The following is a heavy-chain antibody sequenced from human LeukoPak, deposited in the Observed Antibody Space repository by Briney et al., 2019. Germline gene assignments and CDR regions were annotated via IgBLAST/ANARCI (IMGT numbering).Heavy chain of an antibody. V-gene: IGHV3-11*04. Sequence: GGSLRLSCAGSGFTFSDHFMSWIRQVPGKEPEWLSYINSKGDNILYRDSVKGRSTISRDNAENSLYLQMNSLKAEDTAVYYCATSRVFDYWGQGALVIVSS. CDR3: ATSRVFDY. CDR1: GFTFSDHF. J-gene: IGHJ4*02. CDR2: INSKGDNI.